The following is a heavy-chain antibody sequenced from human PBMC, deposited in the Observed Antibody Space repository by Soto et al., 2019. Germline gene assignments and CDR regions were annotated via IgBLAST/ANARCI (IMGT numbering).Heavy chain of an antibody. Sequence: EVQLVESGGGLVQPGGSLRLSCAASGFTFSSYWMSWVRQAPGKGLEWVANIKQDGSEKYYVDSVKGRFTISRDNAKNSMYLQMNSVRAEDTAVYYLARYRFDYYYYGMDVWGQGTTVTVSS. CDR1: GFTFSSYW. V-gene: IGHV3-7*01. D-gene: IGHD1-26*01. CDR2: IKQDGSEK. CDR3: ARYRFDYYYYGMDV. J-gene: IGHJ6*02.